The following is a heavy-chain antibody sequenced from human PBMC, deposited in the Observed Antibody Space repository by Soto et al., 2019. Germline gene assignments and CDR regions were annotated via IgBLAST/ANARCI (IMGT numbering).Heavy chain of an antibody. CDR1: GGTFSSYA. Sequence: QVQLVQSGAEVKKPGSSVKVSCKASGGTFSSYAISWVRQAPGQGLEWMGGIIPIFGTANYAQKFKGRVTITADESTSSAYMELSSLRSEDTAVYYCARATYYYGSGSYYTSWFDPWGQGTLVTVSS. J-gene: IGHJ5*02. V-gene: IGHV1-69*01. CDR3: ARATYYYGSGSYYTSWFDP. CDR2: IIPIFGTA. D-gene: IGHD3-10*01.